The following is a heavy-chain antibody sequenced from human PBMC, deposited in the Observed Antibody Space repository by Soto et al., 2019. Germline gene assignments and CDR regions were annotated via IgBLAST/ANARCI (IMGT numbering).Heavy chain of an antibody. D-gene: IGHD3-10*01. CDR1: GCSITNNY. J-gene: IGHJ4*02. CDR2: VYYSGST. CDR3: ARDGYYGMYYFAY. Sequence: PSETLSLTCTFSGCSITNNYWSWLRQPPGKGLEWIGYVYYSGSTNYNPSLKSRVTISIDTSKTQFSLKLSSVTAADTAMYFCARDGYYGMYYFAYWGQGTRVTVSS. V-gene: IGHV4-59*12.